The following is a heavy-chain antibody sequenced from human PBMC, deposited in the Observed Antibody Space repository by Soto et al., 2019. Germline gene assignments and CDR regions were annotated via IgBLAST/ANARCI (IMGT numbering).Heavy chain of an antibody. CDR1: GYTFTNYA. CDR2: ISGYNGNT. D-gene: IGHD2-8*01. Sequence: ASLKVSCKASGYTFTNYAINWVRQAPGQGLEWMGWISGYNGNTKEAHKFEGRVILTTDTAANTAHMELRSLTSNDTAVYYCARGSAYSTPWSFDSWGQGTLVTVSA. J-gene: IGHJ4*02. CDR3: ARGSAYSTPWSFDS. V-gene: IGHV1-18*01.